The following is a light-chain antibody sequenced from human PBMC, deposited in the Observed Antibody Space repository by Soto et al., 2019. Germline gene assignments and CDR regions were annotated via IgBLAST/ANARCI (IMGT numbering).Light chain of an antibody. Sequence: DIQMTQSPSSLSASVGDRVTITCRASQTITTYLNWYQHKPGKAPKLLIYAAISLQSGVPSRLSGSGSGTDFTLTISSLQPEDFATYYCQQSYITPPTFGPGTKVDIK. CDR2: AAI. CDR3: QQSYITPPT. V-gene: IGKV1-39*01. J-gene: IGKJ3*01. CDR1: QTITTY.